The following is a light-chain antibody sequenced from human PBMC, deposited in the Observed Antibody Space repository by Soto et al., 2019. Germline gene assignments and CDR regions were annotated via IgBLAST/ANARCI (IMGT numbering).Light chain of an antibody. V-gene: IGKV3-15*01. CDR2: GAS. CDR1: QSVSSN. Sequence: EIVMTQSPATLSVSPGERATLSCRASQSVSSNLAWYQQKPGQAPRLLIYGASTRATGIPARFSGSGSWTEFTLTISSLQSEDFAVYYCQQYNNWPYTFGQWTKLEIK. J-gene: IGKJ2*01. CDR3: QQYNNWPYT.